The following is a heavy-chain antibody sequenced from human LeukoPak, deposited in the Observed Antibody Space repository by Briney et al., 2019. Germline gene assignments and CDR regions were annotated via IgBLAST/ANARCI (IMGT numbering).Heavy chain of an antibody. Sequence: KTGGSLRLSCAASGFTFSSYNMNWVRQAPGKVLEWVSSISTSSSYIYYADSVKGRFTISRDNAKNSLYLQMNSLRAEDTAVYYCARDVVVVVAADSNFDYWGQGTLVTVSS. J-gene: IGHJ4*02. D-gene: IGHD2-15*01. CDR1: GFTFSSYN. V-gene: IGHV3-21*01. CDR3: ARDVVVVVAADSNFDY. CDR2: ISTSSSYI.